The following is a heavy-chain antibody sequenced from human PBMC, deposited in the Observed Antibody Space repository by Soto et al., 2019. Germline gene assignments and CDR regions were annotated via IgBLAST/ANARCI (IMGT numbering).Heavy chain of an antibody. CDR3: ATTYYYDSSSYGMDV. CDR1: GYTLTSYY. V-gene: IGHV1-46*01. CDR2: INPSGGST. Sequence: ASVKVSCKASGYTLTSYYMHWVRQAPGQGLEWMGIINPSGGSTSYAQKFQGRVTMTRDTSTSTVYMELSSLRSEDTAVYYCATTYYYDSSSYGMDVWGQGTTVTVSS. D-gene: IGHD3-22*01. J-gene: IGHJ6*02.